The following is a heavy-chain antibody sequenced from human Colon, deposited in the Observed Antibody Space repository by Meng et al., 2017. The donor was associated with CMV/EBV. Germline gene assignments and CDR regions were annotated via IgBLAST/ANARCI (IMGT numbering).Heavy chain of an antibody. D-gene: IGHD1-1*01. CDR1: GFTFSSYA. V-gene: IGHV3-30*04. CDR3: ARGGGLDTLAAFDI. J-gene: IGHJ3*02. CDR2: ISSSGSNR. Sequence: GGSLRLSCAASGFTFSSYAMSWVRQAPGKGLEWVAFISSSGSNRNYADAVKGRFTISRDNSRNILFLQMNNLRPDDTAVYYCARGGGLDTLAAFDIWGQGTMVTVSS.